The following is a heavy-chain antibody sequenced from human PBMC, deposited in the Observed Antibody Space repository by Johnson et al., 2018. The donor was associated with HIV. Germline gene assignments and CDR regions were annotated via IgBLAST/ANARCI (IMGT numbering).Heavy chain of an antibody. CDR3: ARDSEGIAAAGRARDAFDI. J-gene: IGHJ3*02. Sequence: VQLMESGGGLVRPGGSLRLSCAASGFRFGSYWMAWVRQAPEKGLEWVANIKQDGSEKYYVDSVKGRFTISRDNAKNSLYLQMNSLRAEDTAVYYCARDSEGIAAAGRARDAFDIWGQGTMVTVSS. V-gene: IGHV3-7*01. CDR1: GFRFGSYW. CDR2: IKQDGSEK. D-gene: IGHD6-13*01.